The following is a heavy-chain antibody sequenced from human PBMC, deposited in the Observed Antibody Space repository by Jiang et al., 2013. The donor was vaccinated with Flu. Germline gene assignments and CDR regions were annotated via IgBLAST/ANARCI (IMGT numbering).Heavy chain of an antibody. V-gene: IGHV4-39*01. D-gene: IGHD6-19*01. CDR1: GGSISSSSYY. CDR3: ARHGAVAGSYYFDY. J-gene: IGHJ4*02. CDR2: IYYSGST. Sequence: GSGLVKPSETLSLTCTVSGGSISSSSYYWGWIRQPPGKGLEWIGSIYYSGSTYYNPSLKSRVTISVDTSKNQFSLKLSSVTAADTAVYYCARHGAVAGSYYFDYWGQGTLVTASS.